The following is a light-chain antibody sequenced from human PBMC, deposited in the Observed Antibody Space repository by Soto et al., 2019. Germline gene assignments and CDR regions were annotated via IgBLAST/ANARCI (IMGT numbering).Light chain of an antibody. CDR3: QQYFNTPLT. CDR2: WAS. Sequence: DIVMPQSPDSLAVSLGERATINCKSSQNVLNRANNKNYIAWYQQKPGQPPKLLIYWASTRESGVPDRFSGSGSGTDFTLTISSLQAEDVAVYFCQQYFNTPLTFGGGTKVEIK. J-gene: IGKJ4*01. V-gene: IGKV4-1*01. CDR1: QNVLNRANNKNY.